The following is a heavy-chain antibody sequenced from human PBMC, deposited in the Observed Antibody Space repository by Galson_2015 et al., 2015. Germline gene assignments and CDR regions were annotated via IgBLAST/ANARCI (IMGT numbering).Heavy chain of an antibody. J-gene: IGHJ3*02. Sequence: QSGAEVKKPGESLKISCKGSGYSFTSYWIGWVRQMPGKGLEWMGIIYPGDSDTRYSPSFQGQVTISADKSISTAYLQWSSLKASDTAMYYCARRVDIVATIAAFDIWGQGTMVTVSS. V-gene: IGHV5-51*01. CDR2: IYPGDSDT. CDR1: GYSFTSYW. D-gene: IGHD5-12*01. CDR3: ARRVDIVATIAAFDI.